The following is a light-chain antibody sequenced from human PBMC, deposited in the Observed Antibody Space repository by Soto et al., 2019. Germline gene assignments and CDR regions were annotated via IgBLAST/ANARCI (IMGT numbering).Light chain of an antibody. J-gene: IGKJ1*01. CDR1: QSVSSSY. Sequence: EIGLTQSPGTLSLSPGERATLSCRASQSVSSSYLAWYQQKPGQAPRLLIYRTSNRATGIPDRFSGSGSGTDFTLTISRLEPEDFAVYWWQQYDSSPRTFGQGTKVDIK. CDR2: RTS. CDR3: QQYDSSPRT. V-gene: IGKV3-20*01.